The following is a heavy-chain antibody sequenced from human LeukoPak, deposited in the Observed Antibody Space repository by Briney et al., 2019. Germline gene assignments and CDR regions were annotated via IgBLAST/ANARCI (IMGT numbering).Heavy chain of an antibody. CDR3: ARDRGSTGYDLYDN. V-gene: IGHV3-7*01. Sequence: GGSLRLSCAASGFTFSSYWMAWVRQTPGKGLEWVANIKHDASEKYYVDSVKGRFTISRDNAQNSFYLQMYSLRAEDTAVYYCARDRGSTGYDLYDNWGQGTLVTVSS. CDR2: IKHDASEK. J-gene: IGHJ4*02. D-gene: IGHD5-12*01. CDR1: GFTFSSYW.